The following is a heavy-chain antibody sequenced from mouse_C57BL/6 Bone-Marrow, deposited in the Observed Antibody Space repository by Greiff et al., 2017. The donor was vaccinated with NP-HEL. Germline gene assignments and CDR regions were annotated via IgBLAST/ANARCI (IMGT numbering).Heavy chain of an antibody. J-gene: IGHJ2*01. D-gene: IGHD1-1*01. V-gene: IGHV1-19*01. CDR1: GYTFTDYY. CDR2: INPYNGGT. CDR3: ATTVVATYDY. Sequence: EVQLHQSGPVLVKPGASVKMSCKASGYTFTDYYMNWVKQSHGKSLEWIGVINPYNGGTSYNQKFKGKATLTVDKSSSTAYMELNSLTSEDSAVYYCATTVVATYDYWGQGTTLTVSS.